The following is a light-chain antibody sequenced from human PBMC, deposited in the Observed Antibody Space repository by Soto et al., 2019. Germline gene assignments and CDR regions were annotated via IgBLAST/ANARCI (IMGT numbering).Light chain of an antibody. J-gene: IGKJ5*01. CDR2: AAS. V-gene: IGKV1-39*01. CDR1: QTISSH. Sequence: QRAQSPSSLSASVGDRVIMTCRSSQTISSHLNWYQQKPGKAPNLLVYAASSLQSGVPSRFTGSGSGTDFTLTISSLQPADFPTYHCKQLNSDPPHTLGPGTRLEIK. CDR3: KQLNSDPPHT.